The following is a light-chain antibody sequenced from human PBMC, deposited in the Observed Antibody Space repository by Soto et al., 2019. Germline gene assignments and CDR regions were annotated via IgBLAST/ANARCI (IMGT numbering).Light chain of an antibody. J-gene: IGLJ3*02. Sequence: QSALTQPASVSGSPGQSITISCTGTSSDVGSYKLVSWYQHYPGKAPRVLIYDDSERPSGVSNRFSGSKSGNTASLTISGLQPEDEADYYCCSYAGSATLVFGGGTKVTVL. CDR2: DDS. CDR1: SSDVGSYKL. V-gene: IGLV2-23*01. CDR3: CSYAGSATLV.